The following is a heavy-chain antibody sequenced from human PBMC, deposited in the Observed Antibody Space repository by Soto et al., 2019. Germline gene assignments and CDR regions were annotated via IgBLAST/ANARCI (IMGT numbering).Heavy chain of an antibody. J-gene: IGHJ6*03. CDR3: VKFRGRAYHYYYMDV. CDR2: GGSGGST. V-gene: IGHV3-23*01. D-gene: IGHD3-16*01. CDR1: GFTFSTYG. Sequence: DVQLLESGGGSVQRGGSLRLSCAASGFTFSTYGMTWVRQAPGKGLEWVSYGGSGGSTYYADSVKGRFTISRDNSKNTLYVQMNSLRAEDTAVYYCVKFRGRAYHYYYMDVWGNGTTVTVSS.